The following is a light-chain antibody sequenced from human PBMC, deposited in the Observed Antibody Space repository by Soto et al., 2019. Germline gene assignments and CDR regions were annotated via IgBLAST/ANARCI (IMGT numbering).Light chain of an antibody. J-gene: IGKJ1*01. V-gene: IGKV1-27*01. Sequence: IQMTQSPSSLSASVGDRVTITCRASQDINKYLAWYRQKPGKAPALLIYGASTLQSGVPSRFSGSGSGTDFTLTITSLQPEDVAPYYCQKYGSAPRTFGPGTKVEI. CDR2: GAS. CDR1: QDINKY. CDR3: QKYGSAPRT.